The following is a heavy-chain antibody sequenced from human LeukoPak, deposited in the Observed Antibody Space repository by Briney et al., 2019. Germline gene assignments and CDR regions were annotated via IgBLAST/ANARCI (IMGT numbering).Heavy chain of an antibody. V-gene: IGHV1-24*01. Sequence: ASVKVSCKVSGYTLTSLCMHWVRQAPGKGLEWMGGFDPEGDETIYAQKFQGRVTMTEDTSTDTAYMELSSLKSEDTAVYYCATDPDDGSRCLPLLYWGQGTLVTVSS. D-gene: IGHD3-22*01. CDR2: FDPEGDET. CDR1: GYTLTSLC. CDR3: ATDPDDGSRCLPLLY. J-gene: IGHJ4*02.